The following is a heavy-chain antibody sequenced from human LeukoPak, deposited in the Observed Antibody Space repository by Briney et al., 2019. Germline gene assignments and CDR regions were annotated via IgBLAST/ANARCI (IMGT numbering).Heavy chain of an antibody. CDR2: IYYSGST. J-gene: IGHJ4*02. CDR1: GGSISSYY. CDR3: ARVKEGPAVTFDS. V-gene: IGHV4-59*01. Sequence: KPSETLSLTCTVSGGSISSYYWSWIRQPPGKGLEWIGYIYYSGSTNYNPSLKSRVTISVDTSKNQFSLKLSSVTAADTAVYYCARVKEGPAVTFDSWGQGTLVTVSS. D-gene: IGHD2-2*01.